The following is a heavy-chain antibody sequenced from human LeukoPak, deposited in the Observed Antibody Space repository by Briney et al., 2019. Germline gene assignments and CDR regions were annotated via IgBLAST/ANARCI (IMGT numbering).Heavy chain of an antibody. D-gene: IGHD5-12*01. Sequence: SETLSLTCTVSGGSISSYYWSWIRQPPGKGLEWIGYIYTSGSTNYNPSLKSRVTISVDTSKNQFSLKLSSVTAADTAGYYCARGVNYYGGYPDAFDILGQGTMVPGS. CDR3: ARGVNYYGGYPDAFDI. CDR2: IYTSGST. CDR1: GGSISSYY. V-gene: IGHV4-4*09. J-gene: IGHJ3*02.